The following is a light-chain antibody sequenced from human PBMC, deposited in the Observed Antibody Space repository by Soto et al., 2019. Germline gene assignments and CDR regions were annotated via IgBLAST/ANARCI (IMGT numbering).Light chain of an antibody. V-gene: IGKV4-1*01. Sequence: DIVMTQSPDSLAVSLGERATINCKSSQSLLYSSSTKNNLAWYQQKPGQPPKLLIYWASTRESGVPDRFSGSGSGTDFTLTISSLQAEDVAVYYCQQYYSAPRTFGQGTKVEIK. CDR2: WAS. CDR3: QQYYSAPRT. CDR1: QSLLYSSSTKNN. J-gene: IGKJ1*01.